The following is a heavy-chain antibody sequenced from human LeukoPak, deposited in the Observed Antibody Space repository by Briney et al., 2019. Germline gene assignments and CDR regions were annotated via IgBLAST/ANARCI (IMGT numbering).Heavy chain of an antibody. CDR3: AREFGHNRWYFDY. Sequence: GGSLRLSCAASGFTFSSYGVHWVRQAPGKGLGWVSFIRYDESNKYYADSVKGRFTISRDNSKNTLYLQMNSLETEDTAVYYCAREFGHNRWYFDYWGQGALVTVSS. V-gene: IGHV3-30*02. CDR1: GFTFSSYG. J-gene: IGHJ4*02. D-gene: IGHD5-24*01. CDR2: IRYDESNK.